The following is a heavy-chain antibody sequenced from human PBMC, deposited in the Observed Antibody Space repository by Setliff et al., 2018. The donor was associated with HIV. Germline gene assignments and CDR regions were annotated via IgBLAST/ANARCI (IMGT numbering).Heavy chain of an antibody. CDR3: ARVSSLITFGGIIIRWGAFDF. Sequence: SETLSLTCSVSGGSISDGGYFWSWIRQHPGMGLEWIGYISDSGSTFYDPSLKSRLTISEDTSKRQFSLKLTSVTAADTAVYYCARVSSLITFGGIIIRWGAFDFWGQGALVTVSS. CDR2: ISDSGST. CDR1: GGSISDGGYF. V-gene: IGHV4-31*03. J-gene: IGHJ4*02. D-gene: IGHD3-16*01.